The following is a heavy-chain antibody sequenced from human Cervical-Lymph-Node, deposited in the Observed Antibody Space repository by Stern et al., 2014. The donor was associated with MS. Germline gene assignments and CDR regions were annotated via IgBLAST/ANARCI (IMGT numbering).Heavy chain of an antibody. Sequence: EVQLVESGAEVKKPGESLQISCKASGYSFTHYWIGWVRQMPGKGLEWMGIIYPGDSNTRYSPSFQGQVTISVDKSISTTYLQWSSLKASDTAIYYCARPEADHYDNTPPFYYWGQGTLVTVSS. J-gene: IGHJ4*02. D-gene: IGHD3-22*01. CDR1: GYSFTHYW. CDR2: IYPGDSNT. V-gene: IGHV5-51*03. CDR3: ARPEADHYDNTPPFYY.